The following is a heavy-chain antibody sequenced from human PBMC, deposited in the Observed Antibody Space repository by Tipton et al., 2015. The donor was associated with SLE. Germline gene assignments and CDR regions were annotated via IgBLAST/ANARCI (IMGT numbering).Heavy chain of an antibody. Sequence: TLSLTFTVSGGSISNYYWSWFRQPAGKGLEWIGRIYTSGSTNYNPPLNSRVSMSVDTSKNQFSLKLSSVTAADTALYYCARDLWTGDFGRFDPWGHGTLVTVSS. D-gene: IGHD2-21*02. V-gene: IGHV4-4*07. CDR2: IYTSGST. CDR1: GGSISNYY. J-gene: IGHJ5*02. CDR3: ARDLWTGDFGRFDP.